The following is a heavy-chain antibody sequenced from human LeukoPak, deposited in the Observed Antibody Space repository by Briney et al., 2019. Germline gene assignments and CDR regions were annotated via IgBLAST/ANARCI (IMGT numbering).Heavy chain of an antibody. CDR1: GGSISSYY. CDR3: ARETSQKGAHYMDV. Sequence: SETLSLTCTVSGGSISSYYWSWIRQPPGKGLEWIGYIYYRWSTNYNPSLKSRVTISVDTSKNQFSLKLSSVTAADTAVYYCARETSQKGAHYMDVWGKGTTVTISS. V-gene: IGHV4-59*01. J-gene: IGHJ6*03. D-gene: IGHD3-16*01. CDR2: IYYRWST.